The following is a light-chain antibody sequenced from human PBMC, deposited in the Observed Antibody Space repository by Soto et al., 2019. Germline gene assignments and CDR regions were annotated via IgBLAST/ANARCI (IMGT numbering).Light chain of an antibody. V-gene: IGKV3-20*01. Sequence: ALTRSPGTLSLSPGERATLSCRASQSISSSYLAWYQQNAGQAPRLLIYGASSRATGVPDRFSASGSGTDFTLTINSLEPEDFAVYYCQQYGDLPWTFGQGTKVDI. J-gene: IGKJ1*01. CDR2: GAS. CDR3: QQYGDLPWT. CDR1: QSISSSY.